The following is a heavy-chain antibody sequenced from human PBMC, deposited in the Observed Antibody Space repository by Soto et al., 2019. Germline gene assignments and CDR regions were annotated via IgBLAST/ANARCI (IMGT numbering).Heavy chain of an antibody. CDR3: ASHSSHWPFFDF. CDR1: GGSISSYY. D-gene: IGHD6-13*01. J-gene: IGHJ4*02. Sequence: SETLSLTCTVSGGSISSYYWSWIRQPPGKGLEWIGYIYYTGLSNSNPSLNSRVTMSVDTSKNQFSLKLSSVTAADRAVYYCASHSSHWPFFDFWGQGTQVTVSS. CDR2: IYYTGLS. V-gene: IGHV4-59*01.